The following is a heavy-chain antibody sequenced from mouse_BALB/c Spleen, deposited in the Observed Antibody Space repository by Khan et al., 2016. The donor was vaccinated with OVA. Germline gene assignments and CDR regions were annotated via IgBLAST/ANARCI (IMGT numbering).Heavy chain of an antibody. J-gene: IGHJ2*01. CDR2: INSGSSTI. CDR1: GFTFSSFG. CDR3: ARGNWAY. V-gene: IGHV5-17*02. D-gene: IGHD4-1*01. Sequence: EVELVESGGGLVQPGGSRKLSCAASGFTFSSFGMHWVRQAPEKGLEWVAYINSGSSTIYYADPVKGRFTISRDNSKNTLFLQMTSRRSEDAAMYYCARGNWAYWGQGTTLTVSS.